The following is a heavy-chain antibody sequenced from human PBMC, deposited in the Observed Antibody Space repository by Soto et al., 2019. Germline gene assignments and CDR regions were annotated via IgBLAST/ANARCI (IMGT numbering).Heavy chain of an antibody. J-gene: IGHJ5*02. CDR1: GGSISSGGYY. V-gene: IGHV4-31*03. D-gene: IGHD3-3*01. CDR2: IYYSGST. Sequence: PSETLSLTCTVSGGSISSGGYYWSWIRQHPGKGLEWIGYIYYSGSTYYNPSLKSRVTISVDTSKNQFSLKLSSVTAADTAVYYCARDSGYDFWSGSFLTYNWFDPWGQGTLVTVSS. CDR3: ARDSGYDFWSGSFLTYNWFDP.